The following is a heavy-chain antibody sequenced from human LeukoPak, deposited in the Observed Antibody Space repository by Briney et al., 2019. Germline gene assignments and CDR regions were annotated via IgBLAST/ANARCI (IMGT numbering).Heavy chain of an antibody. CDR2: ISAYNGNT. D-gene: IGHD3-22*01. J-gene: IGHJ4*02. V-gene: IGHV1-18*01. CDR3: ARTAVYYDSSGYYYYFDY. Sequence: ASVKVSCKASGYTFTSYGISWVRQAPGQGLEWMGWISAYNGNTNYAQKLQGRVTMTTDTSTSTAYMELRSLRSDDTAVYYCARTAVYYDSSGYYYYFDYWGQGTLVIVSS. CDR1: GYTFTSYG.